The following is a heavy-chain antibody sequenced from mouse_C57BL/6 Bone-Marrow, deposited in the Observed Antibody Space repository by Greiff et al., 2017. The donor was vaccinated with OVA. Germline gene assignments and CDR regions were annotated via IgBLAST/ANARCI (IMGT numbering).Heavy chain of an antibody. V-gene: IGHV1-75*01. CDR2: IFPGSGST. CDR1: GYTFTDYY. CDR3: ASYYYGSSYGLDY. D-gene: IGHD1-1*01. Sequence: VQLQQSGPELVKPGASVKISCKASGYTFTDYYINWVKQRPGQGLEWIGWIFPGSGSTYYNEKFKGKATLTVDKSSSTAYMLLSSLTSEDSAVDFCASYYYGSSYGLDYWGQGTTLTVSS. J-gene: IGHJ2*01.